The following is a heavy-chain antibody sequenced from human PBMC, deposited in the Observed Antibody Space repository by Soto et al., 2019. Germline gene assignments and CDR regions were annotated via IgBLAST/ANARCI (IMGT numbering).Heavy chain of an antibody. Sequence: SLLLSCAASGFTFSTYGIHGVHQAAGKGLEWVAVISYDGSDKYYADSVKGRFTISRDSSKNMLYLQMNSLRAEDTAIYYCAKESYYDSSDYNAFDIWGQGTMVT. J-gene: IGHJ3*02. CDR3: AKESYYDSSDYNAFDI. CDR1: GFTFSTYG. D-gene: IGHD3-22*01. V-gene: IGHV3-30*18. CDR2: ISYDGSDK.